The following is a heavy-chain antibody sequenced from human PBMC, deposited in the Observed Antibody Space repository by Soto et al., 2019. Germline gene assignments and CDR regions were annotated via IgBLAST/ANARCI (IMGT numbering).Heavy chain of an antibody. V-gene: IGHV3-21*06. CDR1: GFTFSSYS. CDR3: ARETLFVGYYYYMDV. CDR2: IRYRSDYI. D-gene: IGHD2-2*03. J-gene: IGHJ6*03. Sequence: EVQLVESGGGLVKPGGSLRLSCEASGFTFSSYSMNWVRQAPGKGLEWVSSIRYRSDYIYADSVKGRFTISRDNAKNSLYLQMNSLSAEDTAVYFCARETLFVGYYYYMDVWGKGTTVTVSS.